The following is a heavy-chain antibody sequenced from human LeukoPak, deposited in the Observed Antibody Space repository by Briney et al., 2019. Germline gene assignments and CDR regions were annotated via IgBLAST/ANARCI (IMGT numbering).Heavy chain of an antibody. Sequence: SETLSLTCTVSGGSISSYYWSWIRQPPGKGLEWIGYIYYSGSTNYNPSLKSRVTISVDTSKNQFSLKLSPVTAADTAVYYCARHVAYYYYGMDVWGQGTTVTVSS. J-gene: IGHJ6*02. CDR2: IYYSGST. D-gene: IGHD2-15*01. CDR1: GGSISSYY. CDR3: ARHVAYYYYGMDV. V-gene: IGHV4-59*01.